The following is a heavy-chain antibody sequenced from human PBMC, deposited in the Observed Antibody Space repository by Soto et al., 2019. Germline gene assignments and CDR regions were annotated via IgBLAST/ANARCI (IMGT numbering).Heavy chain of an antibody. Sequence: VQLAESGGGVIQPGGSLRLSCAASGFTFSTYGMHWLRQAPGKGLEWMAVISPDGIGKHYADSVRGRFTISRDNSKKILYLQMNSLRTEDTAMYHCGRYLPEAVDSWGQGTLVTVSS. CDR1: GFTFSTYG. J-gene: IGHJ5*01. D-gene: IGHD1-26*01. V-gene: IGHV3-30*03. CDR3: GRYLPEAVDS. CDR2: ISPDGIGK.